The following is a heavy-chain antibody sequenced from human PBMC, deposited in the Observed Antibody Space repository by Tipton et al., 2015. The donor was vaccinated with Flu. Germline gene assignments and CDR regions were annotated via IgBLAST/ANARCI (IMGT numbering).Heavy chain of an antibody. CDR3: ARARWAAAGTEYYFDY. CDR2: IYYSGST. V-gene: IGHV4-39*07. D-gene: IGHD6-13*01. J-gene: IGHJ4*02. CDR1: GGSISSTSYY. Sequence: LRLSCTVSGGSISSTSYYWGWIRQPPGKGLEWIGSIYYSGSTYYNPSLKSRVTISVDTPKNQFSLKLSSVTAADTAVYYCARARWAAAGTEYYFDYWGQGTLATVSS.